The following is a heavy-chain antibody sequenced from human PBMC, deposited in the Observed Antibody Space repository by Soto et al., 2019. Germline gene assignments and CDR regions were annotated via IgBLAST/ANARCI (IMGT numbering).Heavy chain of an antibody. CDR1: GFTFSTYS. CDR3: AGVPAYCTSSSCYSRGDH. CDR2: ISSSSSYI. Sequence: PGGSLRLSCAASGFTFSTYSMNWVRQAPGQGLEWVASISSSSSYIYYAESVRGRFAISRDNAKASLFLQMNSLRAEDTAVYYCAGVPAYCTSSSCYSRGDHWGQGTLVTVSS. D-gene: IGHD2-2*02. J-gene: IGHJ4*02. V-gene: IGHV3-21*01.